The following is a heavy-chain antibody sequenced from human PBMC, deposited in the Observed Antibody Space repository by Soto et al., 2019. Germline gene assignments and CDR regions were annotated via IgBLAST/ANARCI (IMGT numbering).Heavy chain of an antibody. V-gene: IGHV1-69*13. CDR1: GGTFSSYA. D-gene: IGHD6-6*01. CDR2: IIPILGTA. Sequence: GASVKVSCKASGGTFSSYAISWVRQAPGQGLEWMGGIIPILGTANYAQKFQGRVTITADESTSTAYMELSSLRSEDTAVYYCARVTYSSSPAYYYYYGMDVWGQGTTVTVSS. CDR3: ARVTYSSSPAYYYYYGMDV. J-gene: IGHJ6*02.